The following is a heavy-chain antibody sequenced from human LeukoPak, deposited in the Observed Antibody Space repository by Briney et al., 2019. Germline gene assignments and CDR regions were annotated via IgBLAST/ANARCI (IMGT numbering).Heavy chain of an antibody. CDR3: ARALTGYHFDH. CDR1: SASISSHY. Sequence: SETLSLTCTVSSASISSHYWSWIRQPPGKGLEWIGYIYYSGSINYNPSLQSRVTTPVDASKNQFSLKLSSVSAADTAVYYCARALTGYHFDHWGQETLVTVSS. CDR2: IYYSGSI. J-gene: IGHJ4*02. D-gene: IGHD3-9*01. V-gene: IGHV4-59*11.